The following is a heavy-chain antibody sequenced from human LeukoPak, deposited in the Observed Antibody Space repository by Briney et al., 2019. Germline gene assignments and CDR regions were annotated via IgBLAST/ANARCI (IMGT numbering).Heavy chain of an antibody. CDR1: GGSISSGGYS. D-gene: IGHD6-19*01. Sequence: PSETLSLTCAVSGGSISSGGYSWSWIRQPPGKGLEWIGYIYHSGSTYYNPSLKSRVTISVDRSKNQFSLKLSSVTAADTATYYCASHVTVLGTRGFDFWGRGTLVTVS. V-gene: IGHV4-30-2*01. CDR2: IYHSGST. J-gene: IGHJ4*02. CDR3: ASHVTVLGTRGFDF.